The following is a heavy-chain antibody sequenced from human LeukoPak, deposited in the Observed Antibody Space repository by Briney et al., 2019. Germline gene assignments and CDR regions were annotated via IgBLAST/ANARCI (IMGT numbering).Heavy chain of an antibody. Sequence: GGSLRLSCAASGFNFDDHGMSWVRQAPGKGLEWVSGINWNSDTKAYADSVKGRFTISRDRARNSLYLQMDSLRPEDTALYYCAKDTGGNGAYFYAMDVWGQGTSVTVSS. CDR2: INWNSDTK. CDR1: GFNFDDHG. D-gene: IGHD4-23*01. V-gene: IGHV3-20*04. CDR3: AKDTGGNGAYFYAMDV. J-gene: IGHJ6*02.